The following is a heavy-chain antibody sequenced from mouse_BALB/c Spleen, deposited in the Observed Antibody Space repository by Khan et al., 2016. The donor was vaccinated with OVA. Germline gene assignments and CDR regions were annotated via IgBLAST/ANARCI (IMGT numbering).Heavy chain of an antibody. CDR1: GCTFSSYA. Sequence: EVELVESGGGLVKPGGSLKLSCAASGCTFSSYALSWVRQTPEKRLEWVATISSGGSYTYYPGSVKGRFTISRDNARTTLYLQMSSLRPEDTAMYYCARTPGYYGSNYLDYWGQGSTLTVSS. J-gene: IGHJ2*01. V-gene: IGHV5-9-3*01. CDR3: ARTPGYYGSNYLDY. D-gene: IGHD1-1*01. CDR2: ISSGGSYT.